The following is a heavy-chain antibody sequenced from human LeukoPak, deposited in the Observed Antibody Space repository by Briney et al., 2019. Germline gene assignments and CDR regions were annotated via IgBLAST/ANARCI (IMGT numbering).Heavy chain of an antibody. CDR1: GFTFSSYG. V-gene: IGHV3-30*03. J-gene: IGHJ4*02. Sequence: GRSLRLSCAASGFTFSSYGMHWVRRAPGKGLEWVAVISYDGSNKYYADSVKGRFTISRDNAKNSLYLQMNSLRAEDTAVYYCARRYFDYWGQGILVTVSS. CDR3: ARRYFDY. CDR2: ISYDGSNK.